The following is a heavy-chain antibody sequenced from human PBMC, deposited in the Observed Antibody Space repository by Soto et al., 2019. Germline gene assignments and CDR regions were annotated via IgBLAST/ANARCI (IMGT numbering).Heavy chain of an antibody. J-gene: IGHJ4*02. CDR2: FDPEDGET. D-gene: IGHD1-7*01. CDR1: GYTLTELS. V-gene: IGHV1-24*01. Sequence: QVQLVQSGAEVKKPGASVKVSCKVSGYTLTELSMHWVRQAPGKGLEWMGGFDPEDGETIYAQKFQGRVTMTEDTSTDTAYMDLSSLRSEDTAVYYCATGPITGTTSDKRNFDYWGQGTLVTVSS. CDR3: ATGPITGTTSDKRNFDY.